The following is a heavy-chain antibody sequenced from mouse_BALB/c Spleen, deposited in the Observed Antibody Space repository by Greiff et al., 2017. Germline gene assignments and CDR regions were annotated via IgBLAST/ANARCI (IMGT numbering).Heavy chain of an antibody. CDR1: GYTFTSYV. V-gene: IGHV1-14*01. D-gene: IGHD2-2*01. Sequence: EVQLQQSGPELVKPGASVKMSCKASGYTFTSYVMHWVKQKPGQGLEWIGYINPYNDGTKYNEKFKGKATLTSDKSSSTAYMELSSLTSEDSAVYYCAREGFYGYDGGYAMDYWGQGTSVTVSS. CDR2: INPYNDGT. J-gene: IGHJ4*01. CDR3: AREGFYGYDGGYAMDY.